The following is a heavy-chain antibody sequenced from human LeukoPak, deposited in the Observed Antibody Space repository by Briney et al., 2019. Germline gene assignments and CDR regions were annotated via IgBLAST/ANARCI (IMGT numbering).Heavy chain of an antibody. CDR3: AREGYYYDSSGPIDY. J-gene: IGHJ4*02. D-gene: IGHD3-22*01. Sequence: SETLSLTCTVSGGSISSAPYYWSWIRQRPGKGLEWMGYISHSGNTYYNPSLKSRLNISADTPRNQFSLKLRSVTAADTALYFCAREGYYYDSSGPIDYWGQGTRVTVSS. V-gene: IGHV4-31*03. CDR1: GGSISSAPYY. CDR2: ISHSGNT.